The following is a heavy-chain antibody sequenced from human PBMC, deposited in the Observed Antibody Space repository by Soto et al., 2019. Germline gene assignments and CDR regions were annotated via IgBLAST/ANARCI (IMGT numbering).Heavy chain of an antibody. V-gene: IGHV4-30-4*01. CDR1: AGSISSGDYY. CDR2: IYYSGST. J-gene: IGHJ4*02. CDR3: ARETGIVGATADY. Sequence: SETLSLTCTVSAGSISSGDYYWSWIRQPPGKGLEWIGYIYYSGSTYYNPSLKSRVTISVDTSKNQFSLKLSSVTAADTAVYYCARETGIVGATADYWGQGTLVTVSS. D-gene: IGHD1-26*01.